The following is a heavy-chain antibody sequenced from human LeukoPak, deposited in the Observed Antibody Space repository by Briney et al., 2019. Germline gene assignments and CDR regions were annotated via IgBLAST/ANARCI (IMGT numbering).Heavy chain of an antibody. V-gene: IGHV4-39*07. Sequence: PSETLSLTCTVSGGSISSSSYYWGWIRQPPGKGLEWIGSIYYSGSTYYNPSLKSRVTISVDTSKNQFSLKLSSVTAADTAVYDFARGSSSWFDYWGQGTLVTVSS. D-gene: IGHD6-13*01. J-gene: IGHJ4*02. CDR1: GGSISSSSYY. CDR2: IYYSGST. CDR3: ARGSSSWFDY.